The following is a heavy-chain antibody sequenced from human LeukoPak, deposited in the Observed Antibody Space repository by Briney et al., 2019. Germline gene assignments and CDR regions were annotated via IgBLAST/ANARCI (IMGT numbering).Heavy chain of an antibody. CDR3: ARDQGDGLDY. J-gene: IGHJ4*02. CDR1: GGSISSYY. D-gene: IGHD5-24*01. V-gene: IGHV4-59*01. Sequence: SETLSLTCTVSGGSISSYYWSWIRQPPGKGLEWIGYIHYSGSSNYNPSLKSRVTMSVDTSKNQFSLKLSSVTAADTAVYYCARDQGDGLDYWGQGTLVTVSS. CDR2: IHYSGSS.